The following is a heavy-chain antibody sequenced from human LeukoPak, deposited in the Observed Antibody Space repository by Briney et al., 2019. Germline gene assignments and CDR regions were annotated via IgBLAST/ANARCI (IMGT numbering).Heavy chain of an antibody. J-gene: IGHJ4*02. CDR1: GFTFSNYA. D-gene: IGHD6-19*01. V-gene: IGHV3-23*01. CDR3: ATQRSGWHYFDY. CDR2: ISSSGSRT. Sequence: GGFLRLSCAASGFTFSNYAMSWVRQAPGKGLEWVSSISSSGSRTYYADSVKGRFTISRDNSKNTLFLQMNSLRAEDTAVYYCATQRSGWHYFDYWGQGTLVTVSS.